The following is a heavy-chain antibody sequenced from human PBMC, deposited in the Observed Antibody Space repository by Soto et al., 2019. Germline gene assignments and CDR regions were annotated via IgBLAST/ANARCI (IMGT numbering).Heavy chain of an antibody. Sequence: GGSLRLSCAASGFTFSSYAMSWVRQAPGKGLEWVSAISGSGGSTYYADSVKGRFTISRDNSKNTLYLQMNSLRAEDTAVYYCAKGDNYYDFWSGSPNWGQGTLVTVSS. CDR3: AKGDNYYDFWSGSPN. D-gene: IGHD3-3*01. V-gene: IGHV3-23*01. CDR2: ISGSGGST. J-gene: IGHJ4*02. CDR1: GFTFSSYA.